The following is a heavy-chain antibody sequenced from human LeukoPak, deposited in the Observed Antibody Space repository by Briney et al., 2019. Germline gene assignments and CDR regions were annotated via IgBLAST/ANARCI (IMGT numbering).Heavy chain of an antibody. CDR3: ARSYVWGSYRYDY. J-gene: IGHJ4*02. CDR1: GGSISSYY. Sequence: SETLSLTCTVSGGSISSYYWSWIRQPPGKGLEWIGYIYYSGSTNYNPSLKSRVTIPVDTSKNQFSLKLSSVTAADTAVYYCARSYVWGSYRYDYWGQGTLVTVSS. V-gene: IGHV4-59*01. CDR2: IYYSGST. D-gene: IGHD3-16*02.